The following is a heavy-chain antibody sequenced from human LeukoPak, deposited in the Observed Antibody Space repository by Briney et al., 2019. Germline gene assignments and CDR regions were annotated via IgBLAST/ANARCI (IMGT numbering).Heavy chain of an antibody. J-gene: IGHJ4*02. Sequence: SETLSLTCAVYGGSFSGYYWSWIRQPPGKGLEWIGEINHSGSTNYNPSLKSRVTISVDTSKNQFSLKLSPVTAADTAVYYCARGKTEVDTAMDFDYWGQGTLVTVSS. D-gene: IGHD5-18*01. CDR3: ARGKTEVDTAMDFDY. CDR1: GGSFSGYY. V-gene: IGHV4-34*01. CDR2: INHSGST.